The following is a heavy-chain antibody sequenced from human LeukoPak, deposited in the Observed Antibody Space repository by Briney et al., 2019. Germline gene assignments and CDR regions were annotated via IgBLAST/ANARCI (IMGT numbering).Heavy chain of an antibody. CDR2: ISWDGGST. Sequence: PGGSLRLSCAASGFTFDDYATHWVRQAPGKGLEWVSLISWDGGSTYYADSVKGRLTISRDNSKNSLYLQMNSLRAEDTASYYCAKDYNRYYDFWSGYENWGQGTLVTVSS. J-gene: IGHJ4*02. CDR1: GFTFDDYA. CDR3: AKDYNRYYDFWSGYEN. D-gene: IGHD3-3*01. V-gene: IGHV3-43D*03.